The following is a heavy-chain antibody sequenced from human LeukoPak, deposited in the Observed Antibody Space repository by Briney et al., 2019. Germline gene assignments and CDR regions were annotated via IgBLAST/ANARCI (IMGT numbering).Heavy chain of an antibody. CDR1: GFTFSNYG. J-gene: IGHJ4*02. V-gene: IGHV3-30*02. CDR3: ARGTNWNYFSGPFDY. CDR2: IQYDGSNK. D-gene: IGHD1-7*01. Sequence: GGSLRLSCAASGFTFSNYGMHWVRQAPGKGLEWVAYIQYDGSNKYYADSVKGRFTISRDNSKNTLYLQMNSLGVEDTAVYYCARGTNWNYFSGPFDYWGQGTPVTVSS.